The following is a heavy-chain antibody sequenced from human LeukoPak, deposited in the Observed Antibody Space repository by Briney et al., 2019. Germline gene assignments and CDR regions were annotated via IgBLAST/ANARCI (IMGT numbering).Heavy chain of an antibody. CDR1: GGSISSYY. V-gene: IGHV4-4*07. J-gene: IGHJ6*03. Sequence: PSETLSLTCTVSGGSISSYYWSWIRQPAGKGLEWIGRIYTSGSTYYNPSLKSRVTISVDTSKNQFSLKLSSVTAADTAVYYCARDRSWVPAPQIEDYYYYYMDVWGKGTTVTVSS. D-gene: IGHD2-2*01. CDR3: ARDRSWVPAPQIEDYYYYYMDV. CDR2: IYTSGST.